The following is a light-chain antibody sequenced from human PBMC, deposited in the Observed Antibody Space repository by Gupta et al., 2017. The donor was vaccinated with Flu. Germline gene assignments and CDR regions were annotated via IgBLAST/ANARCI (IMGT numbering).Light chain of an antibody. Sequence: DIQMTQSPSSLSAFVGDRVSITCRASQNIRNYLNWYQQRPGKAPKLLIYGISTLHSGVPSRFSGSGYGTDFTLTITSLQPEDFATYYCQQTSSAPRTFGQGTKVEIK. V-gene: IGKV1-39*01. CDR3: QQTSSAPRT. CDR1: QNIRNY. J-gene: IGKJ1*01. CDR2: GIS.